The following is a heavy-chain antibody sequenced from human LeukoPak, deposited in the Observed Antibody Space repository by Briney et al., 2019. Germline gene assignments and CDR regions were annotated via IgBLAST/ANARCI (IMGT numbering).Heavy chain of an antibody. D-gene: IGHD6-19*01. J-gene: IGHJ4*02. Sequence: GGSLRLSCAASGFAFSSYAMSWVRQAPGKGLEWVSAISGSGGSTYYADSVKGRFTISRDDSKNTLYLQMNSLRAEDTAVYYCAKSFSIAVAGTFDYWGQGTLATVSS. CDR3: AKSFSIAVAGTFDY. CDR2: ISGSGGST. V-gene: IGHV3-23*01. CDR1: GFAFSSYA.